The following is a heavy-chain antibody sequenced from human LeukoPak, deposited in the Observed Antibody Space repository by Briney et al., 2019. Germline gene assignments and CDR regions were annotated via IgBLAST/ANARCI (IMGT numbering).Heavy chain of an antibody. D-gene: IGHD5-12*01. Sequence: GGSLRLSCAASGFTFSNAWMSWVRQAPGKGLEWVGRIKSKTDGGTTDYAAPVKGRFTISRDDSKNTLYLQMNSLKTEDTAVYYCTTERYSGYFYYYYYMDVWGKGTTVTISS. V-gene: IGHV3-15*01. J-gene: IGHJ6*03. CDR3: TTERYSGYFYYYYYMDV. CDR1: GFTFSNAW. CDR2: IKSKTDGGTT.